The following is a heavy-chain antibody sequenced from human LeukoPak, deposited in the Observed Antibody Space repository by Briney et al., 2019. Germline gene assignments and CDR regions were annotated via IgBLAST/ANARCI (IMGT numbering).Heavy chain of an antibody. J-gene: IGHJ4*02. D-gene: IGHD2-15*01. V-gene: IGHV1-2*06. Sequence: VASVKVSCKTSGYTFTDYFIRWVRQAPGQGLEWVGRINTKIGRTNSARTFQGRVTLSRDPSITTVYMDMAWMTTDSTAIYFWARADFIGAGPYVIATWGQGTLVTVSS. CDR1: GYTFTDYF. CDR2: INTKIGRT. CDR3: ARADFIGAGPYVIAT.